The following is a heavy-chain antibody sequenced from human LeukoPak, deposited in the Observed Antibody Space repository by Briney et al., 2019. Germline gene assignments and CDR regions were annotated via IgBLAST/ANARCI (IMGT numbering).Heavy chain of an antibody. J-gene: IGHJ4*02. CDR1: GFTFSSYA. D-gene: IGHD2-21*01. V-gene: IGHV3-30*04. CDR2: ISYDGSNK. CDR3: ARGYSYFDY. Sequence: GGSLRLSCAASGFTFSSYAMHWVRQAPGKGLEWVAVISYDGSNKYYADSVKGRFTISRDNSKNTLYLQMNSLRAEDTAVYYCARGYSYFDYWGLGTLVTVSS.